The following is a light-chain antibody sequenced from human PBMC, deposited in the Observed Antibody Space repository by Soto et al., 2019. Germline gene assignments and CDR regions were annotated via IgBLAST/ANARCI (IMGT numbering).Light chain of an antibody. Sequence: EIVLTQSPGTLSVPLGETATLPCRACETVRNNYVAWYQQKPGQAPRLLIYGATNRAAGVSDNFSGGGSGTDFTLTIFSLEPEDIAIYICQQYGSSPPTFGGGTKVEIK. CDR3: QQYGSSPPT. J-gene: IGKJ4*01. CDR1: ETVRNNY. CDR2: GAT. V-gene: IGKV3-20*01.